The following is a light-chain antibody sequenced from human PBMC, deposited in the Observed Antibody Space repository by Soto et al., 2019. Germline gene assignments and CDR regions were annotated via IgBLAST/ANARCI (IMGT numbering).Light chain of an antibody. V-gene: IGKV1-27*01. CDR2: TAS. Sequence: DIQMTQSPSSLSASVGDRVTITCRASQGISNHLAWYQQKPGKVPKLLIYTASTLQSGVPSRFSGSASGTDFTLTISSLQPEDVATYYCQKYNSAPLTFGGGTKVDIK. J-gene: IGKJ4*01. CDR3: QKYNSAPLT. CDR1: QGISNH.